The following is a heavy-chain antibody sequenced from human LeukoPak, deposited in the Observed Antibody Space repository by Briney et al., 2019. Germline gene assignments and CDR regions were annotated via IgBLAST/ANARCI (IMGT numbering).Heavy chain of an antibody. CDR1: GFTFTSYD. CDR3: AREGHCSGGSCYSIYFDY. V-gene: IGHV1-8*01. D-gene: IGHD2-15*01. Sequence: ASVKVSCKASGFTFTSYDINWVRQASGQGLEWMGWMNPQNGNTGYAQKFQGRVTITADESTSTAYMELSSLRSEDTAVYYCAREGHCSGGSCYSIYFDYWGQGTLVTVSS. J-gene: IGHJ4*02. CDR2: MNPQNGNT.